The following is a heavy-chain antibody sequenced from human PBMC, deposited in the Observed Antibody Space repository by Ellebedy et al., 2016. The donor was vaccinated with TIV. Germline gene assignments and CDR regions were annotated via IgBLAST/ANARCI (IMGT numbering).Heavy chain of an antibody. CDR1: GFTFSNYW. V-gene: IGHV3-7*03. CDR2: IKQEGNEK. Sequence: PGGSLRLSCAASGFTFSNYWMTWVRQAPGKGLEWVANIKQEGNEKNYVASVKGRFTISRDNAKSSLYLQMNSLRAEDTAVYYCVKQDGNVDFRSGYRYYYYFGMDVWGQGTTVTVSS. CDR3: VKQDGNVDFRSGYRYYYYFGMDV. D-gene: IGHD3-3*01. J-gene: IGHJ6*02.